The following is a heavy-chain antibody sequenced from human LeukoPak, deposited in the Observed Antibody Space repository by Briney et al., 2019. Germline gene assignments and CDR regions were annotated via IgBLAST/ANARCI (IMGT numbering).Heavy chain of an antibody. D-gene: IGHD4-11*01. CDR3: AKVAAPYDYSNTGYFDY. CDR2: ISGSGGST. CDR1: GFTFSSYA. V-gene: IGHV3-23*01. Sequence: GGSLRLSCAVSGFTFSSYAMSWVRQAPGKGLEWVSAISGSGGSTYYADSVKGRFTISRDNSKNTLYLQMNSLRAEDTAVYYCAKVAAPYDYSNTGYFDYWGQGTLVTVSS. J-gene: IGHJ4*02.